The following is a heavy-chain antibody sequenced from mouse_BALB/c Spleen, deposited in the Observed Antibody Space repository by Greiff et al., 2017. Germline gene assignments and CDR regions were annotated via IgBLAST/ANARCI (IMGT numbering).Heavy chain of an antibody. CDR3: ARSGGGLLSFDD. D-gene: IGHD2-10*01. Sequence: EVKVVESGGGLVQPGGSRKLSCAASGFTFSSFGMHWVRQAPEKGLEWVAYISSGSSTIYYADTVKGRFTISRDNPKNTLFLQMTSLRSEDTAMYYCARSGGGLLSFDDWGQGTTLTVSS. CDR2: ISSGSSTI. CDR1: GFTFSSFG. V-gene: IGHV5-17*02. J-gene: IGHJ2*01.